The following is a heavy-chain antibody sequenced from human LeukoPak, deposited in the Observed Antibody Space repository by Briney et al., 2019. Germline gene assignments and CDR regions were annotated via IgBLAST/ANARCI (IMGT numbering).Heavy chain of an antibody. CDR2: IYYNGNT. D-gene: IGHD5-18*01. CDR1: GFTFSSYE. CDR3: ARYGLLRLSEINAFHI. Sequence: LRLSCAASGFTFSSYEMNWVRQAPGKGLEWIGSIYYNGNTYYSPSLKSRVTISIDTSKNQFSLKLNSVTAADTAVYYCARYGLLRLSEINAFHIWGQGTMVTVSS. V-gene: IGHV4-39*07. J-gene: IGHJ3*02.